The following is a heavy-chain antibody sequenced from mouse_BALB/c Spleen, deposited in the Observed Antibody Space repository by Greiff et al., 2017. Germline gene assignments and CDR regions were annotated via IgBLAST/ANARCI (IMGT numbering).Heavy chain of an antibody. CDR1: GFTFSSFG. D-gene: IGHD4-1*01. J-gene: IGHJ3*01. CDR3: ARLTGTY. Sequence: EVQLVESGGGLVQPGGSRKLSCAASGFTFSSFGMHWVRQAPEKGLEWVAYISSGSSTIYYADTVKGRFTISRDNPKNTLFLQMTSLRSEDTAMYYCARLTGTYWGQGTLVTVSA. V-gene: IGHV5-17*02. CDR2: ISSGSSTI.